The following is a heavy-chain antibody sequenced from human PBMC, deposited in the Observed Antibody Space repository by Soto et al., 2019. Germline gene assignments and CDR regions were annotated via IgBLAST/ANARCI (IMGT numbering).Heavy chain of an antibody. CDR2: IDPRDSYV. CDR1: GYTFTTFW. J-gene: IGHJ5*02. D-gene: IGHD2-2*01. Sequence: GESLKISCTGFGYTFTTFWISWVRQMPGKGLEWMGRIDPRDSYVNYSPSFQGHVTISLDKSISTAYLQWGSLKASDTAMYYCARLFCSTNTCDSWFDPWGQGTLVTVSS. CDR3: ARLFCSTNTCDSWFDP. V-gene: IGHV5-10-1*01.